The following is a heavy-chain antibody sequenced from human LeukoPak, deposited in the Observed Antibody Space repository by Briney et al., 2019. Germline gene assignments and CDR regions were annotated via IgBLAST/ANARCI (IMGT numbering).Heavy chain of an antibody. Sequence: ASVKVSCKASGYTFTSYYMHWVRQAPGQGLEWMGIINPSGGSTSYVQKFQGRVTMTRDTSTSTVYMELSSLRSEDTAVYYCARDGVGATYGNWFDPWGQGTLVTVSS. CDR3: ARDGVGATYGNWFDP. D-gene: IGHD1-26*01. J-gene: IGHJ5*02. CDR2: INPSGGST. V-gene: IGHV1-46*01. CDR1: GYTFTSYY.